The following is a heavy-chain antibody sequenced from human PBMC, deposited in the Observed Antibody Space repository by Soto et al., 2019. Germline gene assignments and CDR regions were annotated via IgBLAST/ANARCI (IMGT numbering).Heavy chain of an antibody. V-gene: IGHV4-30-4*01. CDR1: NGSISGDYY. D-gene: IGHD2-15*01. J-gene: IGHJ3*01. Sequence: QLQESGPGLVKPSQTLSLTCTVSNGSISGDYYWTWVLQPPGKGLEWVGYIYHNGRSYYNPSLKSRLSISVDTSKSQFSLTLNSVTAADTAVYFCDRMMGGGFRVNAFDFWGQGTLVTVSS. CDR3: DRMMGGGFRVNAFDF. CDR2: IYHNGRS.